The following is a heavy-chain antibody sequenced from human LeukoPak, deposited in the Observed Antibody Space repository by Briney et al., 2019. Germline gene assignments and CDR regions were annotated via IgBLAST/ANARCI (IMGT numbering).Heavy chain of an antibody. CDR2: IHYSGTT. Sequence: SETLSLTCTVSGGSISSSSYFWGWIRQPPGKGLEWIGSIHYSGTTYYNPSLKSRVTISVDTSKNQFSLKLSSVTAADTAVYYCARGARYYGSGTRAPFDYWGQGTLVTVSS. J-gene: IGHJ4*02. D-gene: IGHD3-10*01. V-gene: IGHV4-39*07. CDR1: GGSISSSSYF. CDR3: ARGARYYGSGTRAPFDY.